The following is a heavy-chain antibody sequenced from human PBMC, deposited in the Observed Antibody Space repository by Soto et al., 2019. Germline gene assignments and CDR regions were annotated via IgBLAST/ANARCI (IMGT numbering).Heavy chain of an antibody. V-gene: IGHV4-31*03. CDR2: IYHSGST. J-gene: IGHJ4*02. CDR1: GGSISSGVYY. Sequence: QVQLQEAGPGLVKPSQTLSLTCTVSGGSISSGVYYWTWIRQHPGKGLEWIGYIYHSGSTYYNPSRRSRLTISVASSNNQFSLRLSSVTAADTAVYYCARVSSYHELVPDCWGQGTLVTVSS. D-gene: IGHD3-3*01. CDR3: ARVSSYHELVPDC.